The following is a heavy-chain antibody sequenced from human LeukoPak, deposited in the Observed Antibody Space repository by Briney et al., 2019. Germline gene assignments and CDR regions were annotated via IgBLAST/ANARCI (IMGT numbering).Heavy chain of an antibody. Sequence: GGSLRLSCAASGFTFSSYWMHWVRQAPGKGLVWVSRINSDGSSTSYADSVKGRFTISRDNAKNTLYLQMNSLRDEEPAVYYCAREGSSYYDILTGYYLDFGTGAFDIWGQGTMVTVSS. CDR2: INSDGSST. CDR3: AREGSSYYDILTGYYLDFGTGAFDI. D-gene: IGHD3-9*01. CDR1: GFTFSSYW. V-gene: IGHV3-74*01. J-gene: IGHJ3*02.